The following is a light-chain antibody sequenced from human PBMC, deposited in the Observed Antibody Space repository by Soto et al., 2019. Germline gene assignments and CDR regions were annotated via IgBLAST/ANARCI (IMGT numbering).Light chain of an antibody. J-gene: IGKJ2*01. Sequence: DIQMTQSPSSLSASVGDRVTITCRASQSISSYLNWYQQKPGKAPKLLIYAASSLQSGGPSRFSGSGSGTDFNLTISSLQPEDFATYYCQQSYSTPPENTFGQGTKLEIK. CDR1: QSISSY. V-gene: IGKV1-39*01. CDR2: AAS. CDR3: QQSYSTPPENT.